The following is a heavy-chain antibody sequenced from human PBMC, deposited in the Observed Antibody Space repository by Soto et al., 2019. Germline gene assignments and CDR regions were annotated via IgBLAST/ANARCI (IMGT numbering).Heavy chain of an antibody. Sequence: QVQLVESGGGVVQPGRSLRLSCAASGFTFSSYGMHWVRQAPGKGLEWVAVIWYDGSNKYYADSVKGRFTISRDNSKNTLYLQMNSLRAEDTAVYYCARAKPTPRYCSSTSCRLDYWGQGTLVTVSS. J-gene: IGHJ4*02. V-gene: IGHV3-33*01. D-gene: IGHD2-2*01. CDR1: GFTFSSYG. CDR3: ARAKPTPRYCSSTSCRLDY. CDR2: IWYDGSNK.